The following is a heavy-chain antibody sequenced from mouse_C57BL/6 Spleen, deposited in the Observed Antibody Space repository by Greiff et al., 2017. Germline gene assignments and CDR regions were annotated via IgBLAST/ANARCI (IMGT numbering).Heavy chain of an antibody. CDR3: ARAYYGSSPYFDY. J-gene: IGHJ2*01. D-gene: IGHD1-1*01. CDR1: DYTFTSYW. Sequence: VQLQQPGAELVKPGASVKLSCKASDYTFTSYWMQWVKQRPGQGLEWIGEIDPSDSYTNYNQKFKGKATLTVDTSSSTAYMQLSSLTSEDSAVYYCARAYYGSSPYFDYWGQGTTLTVSS. CDR2: IDPSDSYT. V-gene: IGHV1-50*01.